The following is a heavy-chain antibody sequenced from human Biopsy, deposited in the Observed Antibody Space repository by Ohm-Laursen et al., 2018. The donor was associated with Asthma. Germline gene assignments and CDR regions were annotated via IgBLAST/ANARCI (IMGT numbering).Heavy chain of an antibody. CDR3: ARGPNYHGSGRAPIGMDV. J-gene: IGHJ6*02. D-gene: IGHD3-10*01. CDR1: GGSVSTGSYY. V-gene: IGHV4-61*01. Sequence: SDTLSLTCTVSGGSVSTGSYYWSWIRQPPGKGLEWLGYIYYTGSDNYNPSLKSRVTISVDTSKNQFSLRLNSVTAADTAVHYCARGPNYHGSGRAPIGMDVWGQGTTVTVSS. CDR2: IYYTGSD.